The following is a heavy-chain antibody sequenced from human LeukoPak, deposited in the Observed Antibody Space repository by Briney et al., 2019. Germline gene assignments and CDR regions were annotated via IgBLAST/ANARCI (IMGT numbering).Heavy chain of an antibody. Sequence: ASVKVSCKASGYTFTSYGISWVRQAPGQGLEWMGWISAYNGNTNYAQKLQGRVTMTTDTSTSTAYMELRSLRSDDTAVYYCARVIVGATYYYYYYMDVWGKGTTVTVSS. CDR2: ISAYNGNT. CDR1: GYTFTSYG. D-gene: IGHD1-26*01. V-gene: IGHV1-18*01. J-gene: IGHJ6*03. CDR3: ARVIVGATYYYYYYMDV.